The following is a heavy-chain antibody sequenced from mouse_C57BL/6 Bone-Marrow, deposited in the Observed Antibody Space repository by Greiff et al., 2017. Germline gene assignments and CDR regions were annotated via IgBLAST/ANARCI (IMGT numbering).Heavy chain of an antibody. CDR2: IYPRDGST. Sequence: VKLQESGPELVKPGASVKLPCKASGYTFTSYDINWVKQRPGQGLEWIGWIYPRDGSTKYNEKFKGKATLTVDTSSSTAYMELHSLTSEDSAVYCCARDYGSSYWYFDVWGTGTTVTVSS. V-gene: IGHV1-85*01. D-gene: IGHD1-1*01. CDR3: ARDYGSSYWYFDV. J-gene: IGHJ1*03. CDR1: GYTFTSYD.